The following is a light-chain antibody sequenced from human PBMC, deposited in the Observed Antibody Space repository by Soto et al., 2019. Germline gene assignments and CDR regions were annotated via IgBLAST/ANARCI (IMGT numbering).Light chain of an antibody. CDR2: GAS. Sequence: PGERATLSCRASQSVSIYLAWYHLKPGQAPRLLLYGASIRATDVPARFSGGGSGTEYTLTIRSLQSEDFGIYFCKQYDQWWTFGQGTKVDIK. CDR3: KQYDQWWT. CDR1: QSVSIY. V-gene: IGKV3-15*01. J-gene: IGKJ1*01.